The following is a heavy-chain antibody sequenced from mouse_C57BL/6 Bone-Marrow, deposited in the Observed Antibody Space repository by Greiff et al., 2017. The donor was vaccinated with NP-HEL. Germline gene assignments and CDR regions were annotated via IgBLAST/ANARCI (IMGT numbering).Heavy chain of an antibody. CDR1: GFTFSDYY. CDR3: AREGGFDEGYWYFDV. Sequence: EVHLVESEGGLVQPGSSMKLSCTASGFTFSDYYMAWVRQVPEKGLEWVANINYDGSSTYYLDSLKSRFIISRDNTKNILYLQRSSLKSEDTATYYCAREGGFDEGYWYFDVWGTGTTVTVSS. J-gene: IGHJ1*03. CDR2: INYDGSST. V-gene: IGHV5-16*01.